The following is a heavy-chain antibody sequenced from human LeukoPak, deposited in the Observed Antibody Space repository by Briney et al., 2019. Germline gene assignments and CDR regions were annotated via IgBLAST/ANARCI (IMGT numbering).Heavy chain of an antibody. CDR2: ISGSGGST. V-gene: IGHV3-23*01. CDR3: ARDRRYDFWSGYCC. D-gene: IGHD3-3*01. Sequence: GGSLRLSCAASGFTFSSYSMNWVRQAPGKGLEWVSAISGSGGSTYYADSVKGRFTISRDNSKNTLYLQMNSLRAEDTAVYYCARDRRYDFWSGYCCWGQGTLVTVSS. J-gene: IGHJ4*02. CDR1: GFTFSSYS.